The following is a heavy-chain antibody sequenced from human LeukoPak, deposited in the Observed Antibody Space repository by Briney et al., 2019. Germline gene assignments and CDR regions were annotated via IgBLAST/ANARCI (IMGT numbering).Heavy chain of an antibody. CDR2: ISYDGSNK. CDR1: GFTFSSYA. V-gene: IGHV3-30-3*01. D-gene: IGHD6-25*01. Sequence: PGGSLRLSCAASGFTFSSYAMHWVRQAPGKGLEWVAVISYDGSNKYYADSVKGRFTISRDNSKNTLYLQMNSLRAEDTAVYYCARGEVASGLDYWGQGTLVTVSS. CDR3: ARGEVASGLDY. J-gene: IGHJ4*02.